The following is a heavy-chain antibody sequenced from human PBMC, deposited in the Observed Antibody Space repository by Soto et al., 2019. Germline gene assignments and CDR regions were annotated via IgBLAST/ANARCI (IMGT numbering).Heavy chain of an antibody. V-gene: IGHV1-18*04. CDR3: AGEAWIAARRSWFDP. D-gene: IGHD6-13*01. CDR2: ISAYNGNT. CDR1: GYTFTSYG. Sequence: QVQLVQSGAEVKKPGASVKVSCKASGYTFTSYGISSVRQAPGQGLEWMGWISAYNGNTNYAQKLQGRVTMTTDTSTSTAYMELRSLKSDDTAVYYCAGEAWIAARRSWFDPWGQGTLVTVSS. J-gene: IGHJ5*02.